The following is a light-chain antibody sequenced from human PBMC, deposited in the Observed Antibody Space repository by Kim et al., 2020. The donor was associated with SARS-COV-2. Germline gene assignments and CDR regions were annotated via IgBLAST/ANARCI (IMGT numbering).Light chain of an antibody. CDR1: HNIDSY. CDR2: VAS. CDR3: QQYNSYPIT. V-gene: IGKV1-5*01. J-gene: IGKJ5*01. Sequence: DVQMTQSPSTLSASVGDRVTITCRASHNIDSYLAWYQQKPEKAPKSLIYVASSLKSGVPSTFSGSGSGTDFTLTISSLQPDDFATYYCQQYNSYPITFGQGTRLEIK.